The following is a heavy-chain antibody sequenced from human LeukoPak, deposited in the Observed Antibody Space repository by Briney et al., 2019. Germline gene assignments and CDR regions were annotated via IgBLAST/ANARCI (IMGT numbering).Heavy chain of an antibody. CDR3: ARVAASGVGDAFDI. CDR1: GFTFDDYA. D-gene: IGHD2-15*01. J-gene: IGHJ3*02. V-gene: IGHV3-9*03. CDR2: ISWNSGSI. Sequence: PGRSLRLSCAASGFTFDDYAMHWVRQAPGKGLEWVSGISWNSGSIGYADSVKGRFTISRDNAKNSLYLQMNSLRAEDMALYYCARVAASGVGDAFDIWGQGTMVTVSS.